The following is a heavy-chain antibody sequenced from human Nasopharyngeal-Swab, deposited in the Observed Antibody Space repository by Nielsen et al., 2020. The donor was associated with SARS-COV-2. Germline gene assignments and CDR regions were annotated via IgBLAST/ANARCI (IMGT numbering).Heavy chain of an antibody. D-gene: IGHD5-18*01. CDR3: AKDNRGHSKHMDV. Sequence: SLKISCAASGFTFDCYAMHWVRQAPGKGLEWVSGITWNSGSIDYADSVKGRFTISRDDAKYSLYLQMNSLKTEDTALYYCAKDNRGHSKHMDVWGKGTTVTVSS. V-gene: IGHV3-9*01. CDR2: ITWNSGSI. J-gene: IGHJ6*03. CDR1: GFTFDCYA.